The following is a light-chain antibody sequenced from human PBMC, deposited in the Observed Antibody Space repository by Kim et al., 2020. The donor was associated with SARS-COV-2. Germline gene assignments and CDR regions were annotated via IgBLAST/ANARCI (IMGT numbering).Light chain of an antibody. CDR3: ASYTSRNTYV. CDR2: DVS. CDR1: NSDVGGYNF. J-gene: IGLJ1*01. V-gene: IGLV2-14*03. Sequence: GQSIAISCAGTNSDVGGYNFVSWYQQLPGKAPKLMIYDVSSRPSGISDRFSGSKSGNSASLTISGLQAEDEADYYCASYTSRNTYVFGTGTKVTVL.